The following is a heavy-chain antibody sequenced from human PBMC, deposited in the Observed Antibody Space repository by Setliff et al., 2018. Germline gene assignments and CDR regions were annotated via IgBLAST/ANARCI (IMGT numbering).Heavy chain of an antibody. D-gene: IGHD2-2*02. J-gene: IGHJ6*03. V-gene: IGHV3-48*01. CDR1: GFTFSSYG. CDR2: ISSSSTTI. Sequence: GSLSPSCAASGFTFSSYGMNWGRQAAGKGLEWLSYISSSSTTIYYADSVKGRFTVSRDNAKNSLYLQMNSLRADDAAVYYCARSSAPIKRDYMDVWGKGTTVTVSS. CDR3: ARSSAPIKRDYMDV.